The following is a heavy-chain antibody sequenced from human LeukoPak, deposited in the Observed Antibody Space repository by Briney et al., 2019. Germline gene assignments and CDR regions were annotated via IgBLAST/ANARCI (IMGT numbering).Heavy chain of an antibody. CDR3: ASIHPGGYTCGWCFDY. D-gene: IGHD6-19*01. J-gene: IGHJ4*02. V-gene: IGHV4-59*08. CDR1: GGSISSYY. CDR2: IYYSGST. Sequence: PSETLSLTCTVSGGSISSYYWSWLRQPPGKGLEWMGYIYYSGSTKFNPSLKSRVTISVDTSKTQFSLKPSSVTAADTAVYFCASIHPGGYTCGWCFDYWGQGSLVTVSS.